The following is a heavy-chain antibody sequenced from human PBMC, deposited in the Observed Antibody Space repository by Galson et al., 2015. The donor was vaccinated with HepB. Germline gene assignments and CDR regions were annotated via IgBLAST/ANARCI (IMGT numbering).Heavy chain of an antibody. J-gene: IGHJ6*02. CDR3: AKDRMHCTSPSCAAPYYYYGMDV. V-gene: IGHV3-23*01. Sequence: SLRLSCAASGFTSSSFAMTWVRQAPGKGLEWVSAISGSGGSTYYADSVKGRFTISRDNSKNRLYLQMNSLRAEDTAVYYCAKDRMHCTSPSCAAPYYYYGMDVWGQGTTVTVSS. CDR2: ISGSGGST. D-gene: IGHD2-2*01. CDR1: GFTSSSFA.